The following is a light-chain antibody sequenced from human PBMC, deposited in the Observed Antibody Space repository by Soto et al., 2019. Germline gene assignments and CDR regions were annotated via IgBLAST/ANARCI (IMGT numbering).Light chain of an antibody. CDR3: QQYGNSLPYT. Sequence: EIVLTQSPATLSLSPGERATLSCTASQTVTSSSLAWYQQKPGQAPRLLIYAAFSRATAIPDRFCGSGSGTDFTLTFSTVEPEDFAVYYCQQYGNSLPYTFGQGTKLEIK. J-gene: IGKJ2*01. CDR2: AAF. V-gene: IGKV3-20*01. CDR1: QTVTSSS.